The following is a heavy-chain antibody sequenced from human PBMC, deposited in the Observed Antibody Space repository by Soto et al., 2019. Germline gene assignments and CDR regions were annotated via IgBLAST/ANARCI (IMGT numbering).Heavy chain of an antibody. CDR1: GFTFSNSW. V-gene: IGHV3-7*03. D-gene: IGHD6-6*01. CDR2: IKVDGSAK. CDR3: ERGHSSSRNWFDP. Sequence: PGGSLRLSCAASGFTFSNSWMSWVRQAPGKGLEWVANIKVDGSAKYYVDSVKGRFTISRDNAKNSLYMQMNSLRGEDTAVYYCERGHSSSRNWFDPWGQGTLVTVSS. J-gene: IGHJ5*02.